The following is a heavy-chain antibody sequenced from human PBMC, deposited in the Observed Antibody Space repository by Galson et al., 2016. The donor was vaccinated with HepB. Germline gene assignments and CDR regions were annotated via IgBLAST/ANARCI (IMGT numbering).Heavy chain of an antibody. V-gene: IGHV1-18*01. Sequence: SVKVSCKASGYTFTSYGISWVRQAPGQGLEWMGWISAYNGNTNYAQKLQGRVTMTTDTSTSTAYMELRSLRSDDKAVYYCARGPLEEYYGSGYGMDVWGQGTTVTVSS. CDR1: GYTFTSYG. CDR3: ARGPLEEYYGSGYGMDV. CDR2: ISAYNGNT. J-gene: IGHJ6*02. D-gene: IGHD3-10*01.